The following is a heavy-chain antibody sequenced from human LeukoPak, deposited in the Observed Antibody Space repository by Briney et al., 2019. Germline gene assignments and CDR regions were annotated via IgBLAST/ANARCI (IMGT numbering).Heavy chain of an antibody. D-gene: IGHD5-12*01. V-gene: IGHV3-74*03. CDR1: RFTISKYW. CDR3: APQQAYSPYNWFDP. CDR2: IHPDGSIT. Sequence: GGSLRLSCVGSRFTISKYWMHWVRQAPGTGLVWVSRIHPDGSITTYADSVKGRFTISRGNAENTLYLQMNSLRAEDTGVYYCAPQQAYSPYNWFDPWGQGTLVTVSS. J-gene: IGHJ5*02.